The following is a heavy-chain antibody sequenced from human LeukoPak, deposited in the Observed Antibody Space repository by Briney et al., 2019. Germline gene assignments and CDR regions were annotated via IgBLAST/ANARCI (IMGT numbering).Heavy chain of an antibody. J-gene: IGHJ4*02. CDR1: GDSVSSNSAA. V-gene: IGHV6-1*01. D-gene: IGHD6-6*01. Sequence: SQTLSLTCAISGDSVSSNSAAWNWMRQSPSRGLEWLGRTYYRSKWYNDYAVSVKSRRTINPDTSKNQFSLQLNSVTPEDTAVYYCARGRDEYSSSLDYWGQGTLVTVSS. CDR3: ARGRDEYSSSLDY. CDR2: TYYRSKWYN.